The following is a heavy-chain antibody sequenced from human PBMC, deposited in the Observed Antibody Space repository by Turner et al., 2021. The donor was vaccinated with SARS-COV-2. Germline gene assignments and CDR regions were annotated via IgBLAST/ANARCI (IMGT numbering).Heavy chain of an antibody. Sequence: QVQLQESGPGLVKPSETLSLTCFVSGASITTFYWSSIRQPPGGGLEWMGYTSYSGSTNYNPSLKSRVTISTDTSRNQFSLKVNSVTAADTAVYFCARLRLGVNLNYFDYWGQGTLVAVSS. V-gene: IGHV4-59*08. CDR1: GASITTFY. CDR3: ARLRLGVNLNYFDY. D-gene: IGHD2-8*01. CDR2: TSYSGST. J-gene: IGHJ4*02.